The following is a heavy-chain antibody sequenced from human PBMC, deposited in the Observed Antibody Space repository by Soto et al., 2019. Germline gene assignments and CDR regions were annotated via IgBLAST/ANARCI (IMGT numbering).Heavy chain of an antibody. V-gene: IGHV4-61*01. CDR3: ARDAAIDSFGRSEY. D-gene: IGHD3-3*01. J-gene: IGHJ4*02. CDR2: GYYSGTT. CDR1: GGSVSSGSYY. Sequence: ETLSLTCTVSGGSVSSGSYYWSWIRQPPGKGLEWIGYGYYSGTTNYNPSLKSRVTISLDTSRNQFSLKLSSVTAADTAVYYCARDAAIDSFGRSEYWGQGTRVTVAS.